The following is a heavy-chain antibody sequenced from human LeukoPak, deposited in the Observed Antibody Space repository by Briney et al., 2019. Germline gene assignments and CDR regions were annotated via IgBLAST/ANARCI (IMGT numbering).Heavy chain of an antibody. Sequence: ASVKVSCKASGYTFTSYGISWVRRAPGQGLEWMGWISAYNGNTNYAQKLQGRVTMTTDTSTSTAYMELRSLRSDDTAVYYCATGYCSSTSCYTFDYWGQGTLVTVSS. J-gene: IGHJ4*02. CDR1: GYTFTSYG. D-gene: IGHD2-2*02. V-gene: IGHV1-18*01. CDR2: ISAYNGNT. CDR3: ATGYCSSTSCYTFDY.